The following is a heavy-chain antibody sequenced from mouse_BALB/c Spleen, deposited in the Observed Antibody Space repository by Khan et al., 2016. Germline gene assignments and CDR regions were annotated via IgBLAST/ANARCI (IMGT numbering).Heavy chain of an antibody. V-gene: IGHV8-5*01. CDR2: IWWDDNK. CDR1: GFSLSTSGMG. D-gene: IGHD2-1*01. CDR3: ARRTGGNYYAMDY. J-gene: IGHJ4*01. Sequence: QVTLKESGPGILQPSQTLSLTCSFSGFSLSTSGMGVGWIRQPSGEGLEWLADIWWDDNKYYNPSMKRRLASSKDTCSNQVFLKITSVDTAVTATYYGARRTGGNYYAMDYWGQGTSVTVSS.